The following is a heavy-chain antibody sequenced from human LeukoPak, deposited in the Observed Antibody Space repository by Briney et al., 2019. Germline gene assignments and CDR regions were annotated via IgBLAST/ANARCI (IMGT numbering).Heavy chain of an antibody. J-gene: IGHJ3*02. V-gene: IGHV5-51*01. D-gene: IGHD3-22*01. Sequence: GESLKISCKASGYRFTTDYIGWVRQMPGKGLEWMGIIYPDDSETNYSPSFQGQVSMSVDKSITAAYLQWSSLKASDTAIYYCARQAYGSHFDAFDIWGQGTMVTVSS. CDR1: GYRFTTDY. CDR2: IYPDDSET. CDR3: ARQAYGSHFDAFDI.